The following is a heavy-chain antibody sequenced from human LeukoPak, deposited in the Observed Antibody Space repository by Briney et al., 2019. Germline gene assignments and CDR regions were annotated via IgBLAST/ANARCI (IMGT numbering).Heavy chain of an antibody. Sequence: PSETLSLTCAVYGGSFSGYYWSWIRQPPGKGLEWIGEINHSGSTNYNPSLKSRVTISVDTSKNQFSLKLSSVTAADTAVYYCARGVHIAVVTAWVYNWFDPWGQGTLVTVSS. J-gene: IGHJ5*02. D-gene: IGHD2-21*02. CDR3: ARGVHIAVVTAWVYNWFDP. V-gene: IGHV4-34*01. CDR2: INHSGST. CDR1: GGSFSGYY.